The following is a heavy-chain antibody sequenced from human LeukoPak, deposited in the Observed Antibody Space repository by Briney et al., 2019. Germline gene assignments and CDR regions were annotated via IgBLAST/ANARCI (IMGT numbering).Heavy chain of an antibody. CDR2: TYPGDSNT. CDR1: GYSFTNNW. CDR3: VRSPACSSGTCYPNWFDP. V-gene: IGHV5-51*01. J-gene: IGHJ5*02. Sequence: GESLKISSKGSGYSFTNNWIGWVRQMPGKGLEWMGITYPGDSNTRYSPSFQGQVTISADKFISSAYLQWSSLKASDTAMYYCVRSPACSSGTCYPNWFDPWGQGTLVTVSS. D-gene: IGHD2-15*01.